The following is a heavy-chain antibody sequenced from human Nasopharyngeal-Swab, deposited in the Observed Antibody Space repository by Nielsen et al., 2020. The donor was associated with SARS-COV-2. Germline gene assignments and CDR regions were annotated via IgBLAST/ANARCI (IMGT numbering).Heavy chain of an antibody. CDR2: ISYDGSNK. D-gene: IGHD3-3*01. V-gene: IGHV3-30-3*01. Sequence: GGFLRLSCAASGFTFSSYAMHWVRQAPGKGLEWVAVISYDGSNKYYADSVKGRFTISRDNSKNTLYLQMNSLRAEDTAVYYCATPSPQGYDFWSGYGSWGQGTLVTVSS. J-gene: IGHJ4*02. CDR3: ATPSPQGYDFWSGYGS. CDR1: GFTFSSYA.